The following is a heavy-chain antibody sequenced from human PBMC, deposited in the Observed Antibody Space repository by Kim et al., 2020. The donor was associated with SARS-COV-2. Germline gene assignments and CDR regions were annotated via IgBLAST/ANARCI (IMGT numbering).Heavy chain of an antibody. Sequence: STSYADFVKGRFTISRDNAKNTLYLQINSLTAEDTAVYFCTRAVNYRHDYWGQGTLVTVTS. CDR2: ST. J-gene: IGHJ4*02. CDR3: TRAVNYRHDY. D-gene: IGHD1-7*01. V-gene: IGHV3-74*01.